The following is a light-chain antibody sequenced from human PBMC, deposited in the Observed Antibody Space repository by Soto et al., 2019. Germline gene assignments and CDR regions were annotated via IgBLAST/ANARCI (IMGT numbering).Light chain of an antibody. CDR3: VSFTSSTTYG. Sequence: QSVLTQPASVSASPGQSITISCTGTSSDVGGSNFVSWYQQHPGKPPKLIIYDVATRPSGVSNRFSGSKSGSTASLIISRLQTEDEADYYCVSFTSSTTYGFGSGTQLTVL. CDR2: DVA. J-gene: IGLJ7*01. V-gene: IGLV2-14*03. CDR1: SSDVGGSNF.